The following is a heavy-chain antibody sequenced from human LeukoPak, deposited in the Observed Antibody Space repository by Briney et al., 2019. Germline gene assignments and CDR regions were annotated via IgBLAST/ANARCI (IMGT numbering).Heavy chain of an antibody. D-gene: IGHD5-12*01. Sequence: GGSLRLSCAAYRFTFNSYAMSWVRQAPGKGLEWVSVIGGSNGITFYVGSVKGRFTISRDNSKDTLYLQMNSLRAEDTAVYYCARNENSGWGYFDYWGQGTLVTVSS. V-gene: IGHV3-23*01. J-gene: IGHJ4*02. CDR3: ARNENSGWGYFDY. CDR2: IGGSNGIT. CDR1: RFTFNSYA.